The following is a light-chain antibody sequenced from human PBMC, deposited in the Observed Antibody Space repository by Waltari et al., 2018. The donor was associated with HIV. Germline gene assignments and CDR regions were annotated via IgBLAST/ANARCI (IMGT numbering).Light chain of an antibody. Sequence: QSALTQPASVSGSPGQSITISCTGTSSDVGGYNYVSWYQQHPGKAPKLMIYEVSNRPSGVSKRFSDSKSGNTASLTISGLQAEDEADYYCSSYTSSSTRVFGGGTKLTVL. J-gene: IGLJ2*01. CDR2: EVS. V-gene: IGLV2-14*01. CDR1: SSDVGGYNY. CDR3: SSYTSSSTRV.